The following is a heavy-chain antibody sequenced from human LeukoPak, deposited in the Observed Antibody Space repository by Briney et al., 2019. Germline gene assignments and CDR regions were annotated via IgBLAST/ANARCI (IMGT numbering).Heavy chain of an antibody. V-gene: IGHV4-4*09. CDR2: IYNTGGT. Sequence: SETLSLTCTVSGGSVSSYYWSWVRQPPGKRLEWLGYIYNTGGTNYNPSLNGRVTISVDTSKNQFSLNLSSVTAADTAVYYCARRHHYYYYMVVWGKGTTVTVSS. CDR1: GGSVSSYY. CDR3: ARRHHYYYYMVV. J-gene: IGHJ6*03.